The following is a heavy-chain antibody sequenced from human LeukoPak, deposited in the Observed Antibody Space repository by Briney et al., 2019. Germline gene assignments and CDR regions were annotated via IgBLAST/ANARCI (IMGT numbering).Heavy chain of an antibody. CDR3: ARGSRVYDRSGFHTWHDY. D-gene: IGHD3-22*01. CDR1: GASINNYY. V-gene: IGHV4-59*01. J-gene: IGHJ4*03. Sequence: SETLSLTCTVSGASINNYYWSWARQPPLKGLEWIGYIYSTGDTSYNPSLESRVSISMDTSKNHFSLEITSVTASDTAVYCCARGSRVYDRSGFHTWHDYWGHGTLVTVSS. CDR2: IYSTGDT.